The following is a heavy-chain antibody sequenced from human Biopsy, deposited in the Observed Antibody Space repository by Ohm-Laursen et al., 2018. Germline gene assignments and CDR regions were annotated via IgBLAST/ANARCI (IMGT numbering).Heavy chain of an antibody. V-gene: IGHV1-24*01. CDR3: ATGPYYDTRFYYNVRPSDF. D-gene: IGHD3-10*01. J-gene: IGHJ4*02. CDR1: GYTLTELS. Sequence: GASVKVSCKVSGYTLTELSIHWVRQTGGKGLEWMGGFDREERKTVYAEKFQGRVTMTEDTSTDTVYMEVTSLRSDDTAVYYCATGPYYDTRFYYNVRPSDFWGQGTLVTVSS. CDR2: FDREERKT.